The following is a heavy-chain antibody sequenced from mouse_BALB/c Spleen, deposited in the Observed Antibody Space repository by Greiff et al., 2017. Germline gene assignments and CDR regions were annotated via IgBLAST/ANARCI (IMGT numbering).Heavy chain of an antibody. Sequence: EVQRVESGGGLVKPGGSLKLSCAASGFTFSDYYMYWVRQTPEKRLEWVATISDGGSYTYYPDSVKGRFTISRDNAKNNLYLQMSSLKSEDTAMYYGARGSYYRYDDWLAYWGQGTLVTVSA. CDR2: ISDGGSYT. CDR3: ARGSYYRYDDWLAY. D-gene: IGHD2-14*01. CDR1: GFTFSDYY. J-gene: IGHJ3*01. V-gene: IGHV5-4*02.